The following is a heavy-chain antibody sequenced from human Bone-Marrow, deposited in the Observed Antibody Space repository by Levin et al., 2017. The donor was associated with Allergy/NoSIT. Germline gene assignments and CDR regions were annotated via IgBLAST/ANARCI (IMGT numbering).Heavy chain of an antibody. D-gene: IGHD3-10*01. J-gene: IGHJ6*02. V-gene: IGHV3-9*01. CDR3: SGAVHDYYGMDV. Sequence: PGGSLRLSCAASGFTFDDYAMHWVRQAPGKGLEWVSGISWNSGSIGYADSVKGRFTISRDNAKNSLYLQMNSLRAEDTALYYCSGAVHDYYGMDVWGQGTTVTVSS. CDR2: ISWNSGSI. CDR1: GFTFDDYA.